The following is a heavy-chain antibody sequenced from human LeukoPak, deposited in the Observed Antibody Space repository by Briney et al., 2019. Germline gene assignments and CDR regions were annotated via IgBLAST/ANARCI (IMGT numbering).Heavy chain of an antibody. D-gene: IGHD3-10*01. CDR3: AGDLYYYGSGSYLDIDY. CDR2: ISAYNGNT. V-gene: IGHV1-18*01. Sequence: ASVKVSCKASGYTFTSYGISWVRQAPGQGLEWMGWISAYNGNTNYAQKLQGRVTMTTDTSTSTAYMELRSLRSDDTAVYYCAGDLYYYGSGSYLDIDYWGQGTLVTVSS. J-gene: IGHJ4*02. CDR1: GYTFTSYG.